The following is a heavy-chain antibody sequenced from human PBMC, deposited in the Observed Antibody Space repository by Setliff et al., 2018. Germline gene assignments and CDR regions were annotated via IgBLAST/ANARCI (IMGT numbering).Heavy chain of an antibody. CDR3: ASSEWQFLGWGYYYYYMAV. CDR2: IYYSGST. V-gene: IGHV4-59*01. J-gene: IGHJ6*03. Sequence: SETLSLTCTVSGGSISSYYWSWIRQPPGKGLEWIGYIYYSGSTNYNPSLKSRVTISVDTSKNQFSLKLSSVTAADTAVYYCASSEWQFLGWGYYYYYMAVWAKGPRSPSP. D-gene: IGHD3-3*01. CDR1: GGSISSYY.